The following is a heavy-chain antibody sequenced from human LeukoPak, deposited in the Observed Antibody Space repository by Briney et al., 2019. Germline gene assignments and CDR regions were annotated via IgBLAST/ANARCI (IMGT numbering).Heavy chain of an antibody. V-gene: IGHV4-38-2*02. CDR2: IYPSGTT. CDR1: GYSISSGYY. Sequence: SETLSLTCTVSGYSISSGYYWGWIRQPPGKGLEWIGNIYPSGTTYYNPSLKTRVTISVDTSKNQFSLKLSSVTAADTAVYYCARDSNRDILTGYYVDAFDIWGQGTMVTVSS. CDR3: ARDSNRDILTGYYVDAFDI. D-gene: IGHD3-9*01. J-gene: IGHJ3*02.